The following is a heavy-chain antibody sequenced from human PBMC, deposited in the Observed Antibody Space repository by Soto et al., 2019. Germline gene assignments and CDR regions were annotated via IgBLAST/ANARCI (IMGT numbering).Heavy chain of an antibody. Sequence: EVQLLESGGGLVQPGGSLRLSCGASGFTFSDNAMTWVRQAPGKGLEWVSSISDDGDSTYYADSVKGRFTISRDNSKNTLFLQMSSLGAEDTAGYYCATSLHTAVNYGLDVWGQGTAVNVSS. V-gene: IGHV3-23*01. CDR3: ATSLHTAVNYGLDV. CDR1: GFTFSDNA. J-gene: IGHJ6*02. CDR2: ISDDGDST. D-gene: IGHD2-2*01.